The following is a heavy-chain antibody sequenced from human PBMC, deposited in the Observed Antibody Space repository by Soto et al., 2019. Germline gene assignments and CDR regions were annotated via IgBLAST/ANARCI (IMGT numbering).Heavy chain of an antibody. D-gene: IGHD3-3*01. V-gene: IGHV1-18*04. CDR1: AYTFTSYG. CDR2: ISAYNGST. CDR3: ARDVTIFGVVIIGYYYYGMDV. Sequence: ASSKVSSNASAYTFTSYGFSCGRHPLGQGLVWLVWISAYNGSTNYDHKLHGRLTMTTDTYTITAYMELRSLRTAEAAAYYYARDVTIFGVVIIGYYYYGMDVWGQGTTVTVSS. J-gene: IGHJ6*02.